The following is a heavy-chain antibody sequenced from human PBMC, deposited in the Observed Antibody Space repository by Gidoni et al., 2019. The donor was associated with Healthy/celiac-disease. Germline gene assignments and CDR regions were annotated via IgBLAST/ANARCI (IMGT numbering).Heavy chain of an antibody. CDR1: GFTFSSYA. J-gene: IGHJ4*02. V-gene: IGHV3-23*01. CDR3: AKFHLRGQITVTTTSDY. CDR2: ISGSGGST. Sequence: EVQLLESGGGLVQPGGSLRLSCAASGFTFSSYAMSWVRQAPGKGLEWVSAISGSGGSTYYADSVKGRFTISRDNSKNTLYLQMNSLRAEDTAVYYCAKFHLRGQITVTTTSDYWGQGTLVTVSS. D-gene: IGHD4-17*01.